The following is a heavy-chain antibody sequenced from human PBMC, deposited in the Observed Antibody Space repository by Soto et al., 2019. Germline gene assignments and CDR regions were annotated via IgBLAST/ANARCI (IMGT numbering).Heavy chain of an antibody. Sequence: ASVKVSCKASGGTFSSYAISWVRQAPGQGLEWMGGIIPIFGTANYAQKFQGRVTITADESTSTAYMEPSSLRSEDTAVYYCARGTPHYDFWSGYYTTHYYYGMDVWGQGTTVTVSS. J-gene: IGHJ6*02. CDR3: ARGTPHYDFWSGYYTTHYYYGMDV. CDR1: GGTFSSYA. CDR2: IIPIFGTA. D-gene: IGHD3-3*01. V-gene: IGHV1-69*13.